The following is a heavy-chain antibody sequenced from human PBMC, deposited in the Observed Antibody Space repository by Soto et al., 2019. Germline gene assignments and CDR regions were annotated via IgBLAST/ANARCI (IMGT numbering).Heavy chain of an antibody. CDR1: GGSISSSSYY. V-gene: IGHV4-39*07. Sequence: SETLSLTCTVSGGSISSSSYYWGWIRQPPGKGLEWIGNIYYSGSTNYNPSLKSRVTISVDTSKNQFSLKLSSVTAADTAVYYCARDGDYYGSGRHGMDVWGQGTTVTVSS. CDR3: ARDGDYYGSGRHGMDV. J-gene: IGHJ6*02. D-gene: IGHD3-10*01. CDR2: IYYSGST.